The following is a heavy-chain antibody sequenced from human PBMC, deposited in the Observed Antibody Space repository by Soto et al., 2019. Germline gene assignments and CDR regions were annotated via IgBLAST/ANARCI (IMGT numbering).Heavy chain of an antibody. D-gene: IGHD6-19*01. CDR1: GFTFSSYA. CDR2: ISYDGSNK. J-gene: IGHJ3*02. Sequence: GGSLRLSCAASGFTFSSYAMHWVRQAPGKGLEWVAVISYDGSNKYYADSVKGRFTISIDNSKNTLYLQMNSLRAEDTAVYYCAREQQWLGDAFDIWGQGTMVTVSS. CDR3: AREQQWLGDAFDI. V-gene: IGHV3-30-3*01.